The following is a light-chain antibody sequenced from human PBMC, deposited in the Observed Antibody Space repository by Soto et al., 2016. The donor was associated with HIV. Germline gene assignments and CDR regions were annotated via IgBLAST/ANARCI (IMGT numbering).Light chain of an antibody. CDR1: NLGSQS. CDR3: QVWDSRSDGL. CDR2: DDR. Sequence: SYVLTQPAAVSVAPGKLATITCEGDNLGSQSVHWYQQKPGQAPVLVVYDDRARPPGIPARFSGSTSGDSAILTISRVEVGDEAGYYCQVWDSRSDGLFGGGTKLTVL. J-gene: IGLJ3*02. V-gene: IGLV3-21*03.